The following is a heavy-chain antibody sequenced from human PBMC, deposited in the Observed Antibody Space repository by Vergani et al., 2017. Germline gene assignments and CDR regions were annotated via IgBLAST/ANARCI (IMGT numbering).Heavy chain of an antibody. V-gene: IGHV4-59*13. CDR1: GGSFNTYY. Sequence: QVQLEESGPGLVKPSETLSLTCTVSGGSFNTYYWSWIRQSPGKGLEWIGYIYSTGSTNYNPSLNSRVTMSVDTSKKQFSLKLRSVTAADTAVYFCARVMYRDEASTGYRLEGMDSWGQGTTVTISS. D-gene: IGHD3-9*01. CDR3: ARVMYRDEASTGYRLEGMDS. CDR2: IYSTGST. J-gene: IGHJ6*02.